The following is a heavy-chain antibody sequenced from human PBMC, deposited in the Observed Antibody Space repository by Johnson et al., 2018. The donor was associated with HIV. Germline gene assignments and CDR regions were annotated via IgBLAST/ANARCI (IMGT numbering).Heavy chain of an antibody. CDR1: GFTFSSYG. CDR3: AKDYSSILSAFDI. D-gene: IGHD6-13*01. V-gene: IGHV3-33*06. Sequence: QVQLVESGGGVVQPGRSLRLSCAASGFTFSSYGMHWVRQAPGKGLEWVAVIWYDGSNQYYADSVKGRFTISRDNSKNTLYLQMNSLRAEDTAVYYCAKDYSSILSAFDIWGQGTMVTVSS. CDR2: IWYDGSNQ. J-gene: IGHJ3*02.